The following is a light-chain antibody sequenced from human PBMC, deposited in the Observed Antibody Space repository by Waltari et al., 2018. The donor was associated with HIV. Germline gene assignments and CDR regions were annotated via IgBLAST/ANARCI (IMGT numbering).Light chain of an antibody. CDR1: SSDIGAYDF. CDR3: SSFAGRYPVL. J-gene: IGLJ2*01. Sequence: QSALTQPHSVSGSPGQSVTIPCTGTSSDIGAYDFVSWYQQHPGKAPKLMIYDVTKRPSEVPDRFSGSKSGNAASLTISGLQAEDEADYFCSSFAGRYPVLFGGGTKLTVL. CDR2: DVT. V-gene: IGLV2-11*01.